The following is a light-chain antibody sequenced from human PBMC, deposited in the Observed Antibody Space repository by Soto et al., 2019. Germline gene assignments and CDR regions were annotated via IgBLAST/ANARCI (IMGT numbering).Light chain of an antibody. J-gene: IGKJ1*01. Sequence: EIVMTQSPATLSVSPGERATLSCRASQSVGSNLAWYQQKPGQAPRLLIYGASTRATGIAARFSGSGSGTKFTLSICCLQSEDFAVYYCQQYNNWPRTFGQGTKV. CDR2: GAS. V-gene: IGKV3-15*01. CDR1: QSVGSN. CDR3: QQYNNWPRT.